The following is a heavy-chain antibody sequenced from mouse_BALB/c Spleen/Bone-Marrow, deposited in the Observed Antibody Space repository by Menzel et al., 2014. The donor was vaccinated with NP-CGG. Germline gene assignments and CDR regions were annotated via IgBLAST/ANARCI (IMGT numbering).Heavy chain of an antibody. CDR2: INPSNGGT. D-gene: IGHD2-1*01. CDR1: GYTFXSYY. V-gene: IGHV1S81*02. CDR3: TRYGNYYFDY. J-gene: IGHJ2*01. Sequence: VQLQQSGAELVKPGASVKLSCKASGYTFXSYYMYWVKQRPGQGLEWIGEINPSNGGTNFNEKFKSKATLTADKSSSTAYMQLSSLTSEDSAVYYCTRYGNYYFDYWGQGTTLTVSS.